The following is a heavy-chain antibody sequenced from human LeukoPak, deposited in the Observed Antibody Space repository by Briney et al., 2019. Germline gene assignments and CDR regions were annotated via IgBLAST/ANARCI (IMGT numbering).Heavy chain of an antibody. V-gene: IGHV1-3*01. CDR3: ARVLYYDSSGYGWFDP. J-gene: IGHJ5*02. Sequence: ASVKVSCKASGYTFTSYAMHWVRQAPGQRLEWMGWINAGNGNTKYSQKFQGRVTITRDTSASTAYMEPSSLRSEDTAVYYCARVLYYDSSGYGWFDPWGQGTLVTVSS. D-gene: IGHD3-22*01. CDR2: INAGNGNT. CDR1: GYTFTSYA.